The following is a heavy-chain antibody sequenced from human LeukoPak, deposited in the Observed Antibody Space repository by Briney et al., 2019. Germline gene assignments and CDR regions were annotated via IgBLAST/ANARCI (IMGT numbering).Heavy chain of an antibody. Sequence: SETLSLTCTVSGGSITNNAYYWAWIRQPPGKGLEWIGSIYYSGSTHYNPSLKSRLTISVDTSKNQFSLKLSSVTAADMAVYYCARNETTGLQRTPYYHSYVDVWGKGTTVTVSS. CDR1: GGSITNNAYY. CDR3: ARNETTGLQRTPYYHSYVDV. CDR2: IYYSGST. J-gene: IGHJ6*03. V-gene: IGHV4-39*01. D-gene: IGHD4-11*01.